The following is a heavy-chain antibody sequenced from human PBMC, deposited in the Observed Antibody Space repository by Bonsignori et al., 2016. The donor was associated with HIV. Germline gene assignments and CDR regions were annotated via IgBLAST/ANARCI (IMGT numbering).Heavy chain of an antibody. CDR2: IRSEAYGGTT. CDR3: TRELRRGNYYFDY. J-gene: IGHJ4*02. Sequence: GGSLRLSCTASGFTFGDYALSWVRQAPGKGLEWVSFIRSEAYGGTTEYAASVKGRFTISRDDSKSIAYLQMNSLKTEDTGLYYCTRELRRGNYYFDYWGQGTLVTVSS. CDR1: GFTFGDYA. D-gene: IGHD3-10*01. V-gene: IGHV3-49*04.